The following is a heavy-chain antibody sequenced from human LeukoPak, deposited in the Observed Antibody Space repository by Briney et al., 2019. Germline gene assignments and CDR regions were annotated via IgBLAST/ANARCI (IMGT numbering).Heavy chain of an antibody. CDR1: GFTFSSYS. V-gene: IGHV3-21*03. CDR3: TTDVTGTYYYDSSGYP. CDR2: ISSSSSYI. D-gene: IGHD3-22*01. J-gene: IGHJ5*02. Sequence: GGSLRLSCAASGFTFSSYSMNWVRQAPGKGLEWVSSISSSSSYIYYADSVKGRFTISRDNAKNSLYLQMNSLKTEDTAVYYCTTDVTGTYYYDSSGYPWGQGTLVTVSS.